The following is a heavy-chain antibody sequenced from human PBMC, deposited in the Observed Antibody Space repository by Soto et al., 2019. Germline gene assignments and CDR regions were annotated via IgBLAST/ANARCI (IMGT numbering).Heavy chain of an antibody. CDR3: ARSGVVITLPYYYYGMDV. CDR1: GGSISSSNW. CDR2: IYHSGST. Sequence: QVQLQESGPGLVKPSGTLSLTCAVSGGSISSSNWWSWVRQPPGKGLEWIGEIYHSGSTNYNPSLKSRVTISVDKSKNQFSLKLSSVTAADTAVYYCARSGVVITLPYYYYGMDVWGQGTTVTVSS. D-gene: IGHD3-3*01. J-gene: IGHJ6*02. V-gene: IGHV4-4*02.